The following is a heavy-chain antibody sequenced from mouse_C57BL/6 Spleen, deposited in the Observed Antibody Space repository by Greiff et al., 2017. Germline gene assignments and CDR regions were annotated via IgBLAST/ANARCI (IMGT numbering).Heavy chain of an antibody. V-gene: IGHV5-6*01. D-gene: IGHD2-3*01. J-gene: IGHJ2*01. CDR2: ISSGGSYT. CDR1: GFTFSSYG. CDR3: ARHRADGYLYYFDY. Sequence: EVKVVESGGDLVKPGGSLKLSCAASGFTFSSYGMSWVRQTPDKRLEWVATISSGGSYTYYPDSVKGRFTISRDNAKNTLYLQMSSLKSEDTAMYYCARHRADGYLYYFDYWGQGTTLTVSS.